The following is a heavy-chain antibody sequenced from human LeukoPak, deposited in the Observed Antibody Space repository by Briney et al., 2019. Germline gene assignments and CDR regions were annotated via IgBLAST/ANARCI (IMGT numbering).Heavy chain of an antibody. CDR1: GGSISSYY. CDR3: ARDNCSGGSCYVDQRNWFDP. V-gene: IGHV4-59*01. CDR2: IYYSGST. D-gene: IGHD2-15*01. J-gene: IGHJ5*02. Sequence: SETLSLTCTVSGGSISSYYWSWIRQPPGKGLEWIGYIYYSGSTNYNPSLRSRVTISVDTSKNQFSLKLSSVTAADTAVYYCARDNCSGGSCYVDQRNWFDPWGQGTLVTVSS.